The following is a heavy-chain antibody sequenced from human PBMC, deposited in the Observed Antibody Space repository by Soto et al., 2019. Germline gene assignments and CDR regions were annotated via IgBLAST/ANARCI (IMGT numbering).Heavy chain of an antibody. CDR1: GGSISSDGYY. CDR2: IYHTGST. V-gene: IGHV4-31*03. J-gene: IGHJ4*02. Sequence: QVPLQESGPGLVKPSQTLSLTCTVSGGSISSDGYYWTWVRQHPGKGLEWIGYIYHTGSTYYNPYLQRRVTISVDTSTNQFSLKLNSVPAADTAVYYCARGDGFNYDYWGQGTLVTVSS. D-gene: IGHD5-12*01. CDR3: ARGDGFNYDY.